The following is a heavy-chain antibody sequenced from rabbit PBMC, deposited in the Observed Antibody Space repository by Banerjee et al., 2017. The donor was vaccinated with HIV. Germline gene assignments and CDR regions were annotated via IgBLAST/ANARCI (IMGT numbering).Heavy chain of an antibody. V-gene: IGHV1S45*01. CDR3: AREYVDSSGYYDL. CDR2: VDTGDGTT. D-gene: IGHD1-1*01. Sequence: QEHLEESGGDLVKPEGSLTLTCKASGFSFSSGLPKCWVRQAPGKGLEWIASVDTGDGTTYYASWVNGRFTVSLDNAQNTVFLQMTSLTPADTATYFCAREYVDSSGYYDLWGQGTLVTVS. J-gene: IGHJ3*01. CDR1: GFSFSSGLP.